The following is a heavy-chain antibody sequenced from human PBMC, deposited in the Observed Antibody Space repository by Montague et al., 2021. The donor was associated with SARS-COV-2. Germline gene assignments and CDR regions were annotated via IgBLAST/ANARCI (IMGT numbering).Heavy chain of an antibody. CDR3: ARDSTVTTSTVNYYYYGMDV. D-gene: IGHD4-17*01. CDR1: GFTFSSYW. J-gene: IGHJ6*02. V-gene: IGHV3-7*01. Sequence: SLRLSCAASGFTFSSYWMSWVRQAPGKGLEWVANIKQDGSEKYYVDSVKGRFTISRDNAKNSLYLQMNSLRAEDTAVYYCARDSTVTTSTVNYYYYGMDVWGQGTTVTFSS. CDR2: IKQDGSEK.